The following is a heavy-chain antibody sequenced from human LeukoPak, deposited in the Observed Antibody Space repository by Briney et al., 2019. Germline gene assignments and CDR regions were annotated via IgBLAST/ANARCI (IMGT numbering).Heavy chain of an antibody. CDR1: GYTFTSYG. J-gene: IGHJ6*02. CDR3: ARHGYDILTGLYYYYGMDV. V-gene: IGHV1-18*01. Sequence: ASVTVSCKASGYTFTSYGISWVRQAPGQGLEWMGWISAYNGNTNYAQKLQGRVTMTTDTSTSTAYMELRSLRSEDTAVYYCARHGYDILTGLYYYYGMDVWGQGTTVTVSS. D-gene: IGHD3-9*01. CDR2: ISAYNGNT.